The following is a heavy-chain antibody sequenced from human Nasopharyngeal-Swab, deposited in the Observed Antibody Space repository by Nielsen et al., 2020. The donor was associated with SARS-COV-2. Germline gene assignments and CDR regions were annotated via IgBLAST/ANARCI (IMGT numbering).Heavy chain of an antibody. D-gene: IGHD4-17*01. V-gene: IGHV3-21*06. CDR1: GFTFSSYT. CDR3: VRGSYGHYDS. J-gene: IGHJ5*01. CDR2: ISPTSDYI. Sequence: GGSLRLSCAASGFTFSSYTMNWVRQAPGKGLEWVSSISPTSDYIYYAESVKGRFTISRDNAKNSLFLQMNSQRAEETAIYYCVRGSYGHYDSWGQGALITVSS.